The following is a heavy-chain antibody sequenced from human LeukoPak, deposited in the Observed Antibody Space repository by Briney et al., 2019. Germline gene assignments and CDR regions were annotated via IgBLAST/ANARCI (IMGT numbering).Heavy chain of an antibody. J-gene: IGHJ4*02. CDR1: GFTASRNY. Sequence: GSLRLSCAASGFTASRNYIYWVRQPPGKGLEWIGEINHSGSTNYNPSLKSRVTISVDTSKNQFSLKLSSVTAADTAVYYCASLALRRGAAAGGNGYWGQGTLVTVSS. D-gene: IGHD6-13*01. V-gene: IGHV4-34*01. CDR3: ASLALRRGAAAGGNGY. CDR2: INHSGST.